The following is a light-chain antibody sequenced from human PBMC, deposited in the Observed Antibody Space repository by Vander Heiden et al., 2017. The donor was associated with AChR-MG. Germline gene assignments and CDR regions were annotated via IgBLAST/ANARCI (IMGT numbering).Light chain of an antibody. V-gene: IGLV1-44*01. CDR3: AAWDGSLSGWV. CDR1: GSNIGSNT. Sequence: QSVLTQPPSASGTPGPRVTISCSGSGSNIGSNTVNWYQQLPGTAPKLFIYANNQRPSGVPDRFSGSKSGTSASLAISGLQSEDEAAYYCAAWDGSLSGWVFGGGTKLTVL. CDR2: ANN. J-gene: IGLJ3*02.